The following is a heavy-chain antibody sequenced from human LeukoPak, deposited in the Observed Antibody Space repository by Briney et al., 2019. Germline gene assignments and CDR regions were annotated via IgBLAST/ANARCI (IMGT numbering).Heavy chain of an antibody. CDR3: ARDGTLAFDI. V-gene: IGHV3-21*01. J-gene: IGHJ3*02. D-gene: IGHD1-26*01. CDR1: GFTFSTYS. Sequence: GGSLRLSCAASGFTFSTYSMSWVRQAPGKGLEWVSSISSSSSYIYYADSVKGRFTISRDNAKNSLYLQMNSLRAEDTAVYYCARDGTLAFDIWGQGTMVTVSS. CDR2: ISSSSSYI.